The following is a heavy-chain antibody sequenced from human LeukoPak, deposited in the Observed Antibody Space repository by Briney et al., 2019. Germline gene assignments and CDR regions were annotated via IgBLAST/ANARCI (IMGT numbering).Heavy chain of an antibody. Sequence: GGSLRLSCAASGFTFSSYGMHWVRQAPGKGLEWVAVIWYDGSNKYYADSVKGRFTISRDNSKNTLYLQMNSLRAEDTAVYYCARAIVDSSGWYHSYYYGMDVWGQGTTVTVSS. CDR1: GFTFSSYG. CDR3: ARAIVDSSGWYHSYYYGMDV. D-gene: IGHD6-19*01. CDR2: IWYDGSNK. V-gene: IGHV3-33*01. J-gene: IGHJ6*02.